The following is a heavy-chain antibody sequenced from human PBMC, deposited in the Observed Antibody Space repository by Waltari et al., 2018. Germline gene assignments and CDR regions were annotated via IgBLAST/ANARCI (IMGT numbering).Heavy chain of an antibody. CDR3: ARHESAHYGGFDS. J-gene: IGHJ4*02. CDR2: VYHFGSS. Sequence: QVQLQESGPGLVTPSETLSLTCAVSGASIPSASYWGWIRQPPGKGLEWIGYVYHFGSSSYNPSLKSRVTMSVDTSKRQFSLNLSSVTAADTAVYYCARHESAHYGGFDSWGRGTLVTVSA. D-gene: IGHD4-17*01. V-gene: IGHV4-38-2*01. CDR1: GASIPSASY.